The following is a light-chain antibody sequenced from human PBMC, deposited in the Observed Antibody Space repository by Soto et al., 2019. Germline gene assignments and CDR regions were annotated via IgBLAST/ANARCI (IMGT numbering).Light chain of an antibody. Sequence: QSALTQPRSVSGSPGQSITVSCTGTSSDVGGYYYVSWYQQHQRKAPKLKIYDVSERPSGVPDRFSGSKSDNTASLTISGLQAEDEDDYYCCSYAGSSWVFGTGTKLTVL. CDR3: CSYAGSSWV. CDR1: SSDVGGYYY. V-gene: IGLV2-11*01. J-gene: IGLJ1*01. CDR2: DVS.